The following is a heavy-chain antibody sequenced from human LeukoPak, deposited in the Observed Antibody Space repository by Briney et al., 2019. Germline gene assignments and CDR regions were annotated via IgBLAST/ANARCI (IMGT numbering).Heavy chain of an antibody. CDR3: ARDRYDILTGYPKVYGMDV. V-gene: IGHV3-30-3*01. J-gene: IGHJ6*02. CDR2: ISYDGSNK. Sequence: GGSLRLSCAASGFTFSSHAMHWDRQAPGKGLEWVAVISYDGSNKNYADSVKGRFTISRDNSKNTLYLQMNSLRAEDTAVYYCARDRYDILTGYPKVYGMDVWGQGTTVTVSS. CDR1: GFTFSSHA. D-gene: IGHD3-9*01.